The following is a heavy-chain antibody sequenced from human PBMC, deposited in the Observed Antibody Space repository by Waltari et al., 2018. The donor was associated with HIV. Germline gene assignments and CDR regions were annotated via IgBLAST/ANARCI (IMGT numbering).Heavy chain of an antibody. D-gene: IGHD4-17*01. Sequence: QVQLQQWGAGLLKPSETLSLTCAVYGGSFSGYYWSWIRQPPGKGLEWIGEINHSGSTNYNPSLKSRVTISVDTSKNQFSLKLSSVTAADTAVYYCARAPTVTTKESSVDPWGQGTLVTVSS. V-gene: IGHV4-34*01. CDR1: GGSFSGYY. J-gene: IGHJ5*02. CDR3: ARAPTVTTKESSVDP. CDR2: INHSGST.